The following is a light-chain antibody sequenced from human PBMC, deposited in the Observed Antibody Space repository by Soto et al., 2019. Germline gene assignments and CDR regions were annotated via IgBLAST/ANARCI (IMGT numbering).Light chain of an antibody. CDR2: EGS. J-gene: IGLJ2*01. CDR3: CSYAGSVIFVV. Sequence: QSALTQPASVSGSPGQSITISCTGTSSDFGTYNLVSWYQQHPGEAPKLMIYEGSKRPSGVSNRFSGSKSGNTASLTISGLQAEDEADYYCCSYAGSVIFVVFGGGTKVTVL. CDR1: SSDFGTYNL. V-gene: IGLV2-23*03.